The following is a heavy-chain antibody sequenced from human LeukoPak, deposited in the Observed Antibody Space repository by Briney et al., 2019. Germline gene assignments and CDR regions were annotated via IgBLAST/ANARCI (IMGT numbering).Heavy chain of an antibody. D-gene: IGHD3-22*01. CDR2: IVVGSGNT. CDR3: AAVPNYYDSSGDGAFDI. Sequence: GTSVKVSCKASGFTFTSSAVQWVRQARGQRLEWIGWIVVGSGNTNYAQKFQERVTITRDMSTSTAYMELSSLSSEDTAVYYCAAVPNYYDSSGDGAFDIWGQGTMVTVSS. V-gene: IGHV1-58*01. J-gene: IGHJ3*02. CDR1: GFTFTSSA.